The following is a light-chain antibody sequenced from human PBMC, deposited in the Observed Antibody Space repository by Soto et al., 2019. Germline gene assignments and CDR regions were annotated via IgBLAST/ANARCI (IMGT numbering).Light chain of an antibody. CDR1: QSVLYSSNEKNY. V-gene: IGKV4-1*01. Sequence: DIVMTQSPDSLAVSLGERASINCNSSQSVLYSSNEKNYLAWYQQKPGQPPKLLIYWASTRESGVPDRFSGSGSGTEFTLTISSLQAEDVAVYYCQQYYSTPWTFCQGTKVEIK. CDR2: WAS. J-gene: IGKJ1*01. CDR3: QQYYSTPWT.